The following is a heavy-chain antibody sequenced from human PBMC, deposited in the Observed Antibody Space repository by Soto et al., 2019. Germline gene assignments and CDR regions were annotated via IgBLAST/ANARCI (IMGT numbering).Heavy chain of an antibody. J-gene: IGHJ3*02. CDR1: GFTFSDYY. CDR2: ISSSGSTI. CDR3: AKDIVVVVAAMDAFDI. V-gene: IGHV3-11*01. D-gene: IGHD2-15*01. Sequence: QVQLVESGGGLVKPGGSLRLSCAASGFTFSDYYMSWIRQAPGKGLEWVSYISSSGSTIYYADSVKGRFTISRDNAKNSLYLQMNSLRAEDTAVYYCAKDIVVVVAAMDAFDIWGQGTMVTVSS.